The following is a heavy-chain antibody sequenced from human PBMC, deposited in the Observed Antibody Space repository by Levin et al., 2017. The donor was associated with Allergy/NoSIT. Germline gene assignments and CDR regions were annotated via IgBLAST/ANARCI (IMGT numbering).Heavy chain of an antibody. Sequence: GGSLRLSCAASGFIFSNYAMNWVRQAPGKGLEWVAGISGGGATTHYVDSVKGRFTISRDNSKSTLYLQMSSLRADDTALYYCAKSGRTTWSFESWGQGTLVTVSS. CDR1: GFIFSNYA. V-gene: IGHV3-23*01. D-gene: IGHD1-14*01. CDR3: AKSGRTTWSFES. CDR2: ISGGGATT. J-gene: IGHJ4*02.